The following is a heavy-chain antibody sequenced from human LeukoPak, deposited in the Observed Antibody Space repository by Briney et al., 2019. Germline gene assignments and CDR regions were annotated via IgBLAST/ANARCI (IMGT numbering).Heavy chain of an antibody. V-gene: IGHV4-59*01. CDR3: ASSPDILTGYYNDY. Sequence: PSETLSLTCTASGASISSYIWSWIRQPPGQGLEWIGYIYYTGSTNYNPSLKSRITISVDTSNNQFSLQLSSVTAADTAVYYCASSPDILTGYYNDYWGQGTLVTVSS. J-gene: IGHJ4*02. D-gene: IGHD3-9*01. CDR1: GASISSYI. CDR2: IYYTGST.